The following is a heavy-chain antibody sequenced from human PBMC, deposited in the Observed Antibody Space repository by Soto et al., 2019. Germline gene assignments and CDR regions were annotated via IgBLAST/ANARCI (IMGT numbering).Heavy chain of an antibody. D-gene: IGHD3-3*01. V-gene: IGHV1-2*04. CDR2: INPNSGGT. J-gene: IGHJ6*02. CDR3: ARANFGGILRFLEWSSPYAMDV. Sequence: ASVKVSCKASGYTFTGYYMHWVRQAPGQGLEWMGWINPNSGGTNYAQKFQGWVTMTRDTSISTAYMELSRLRSDDTAVYYCARANFGGILRFLEWSSPYAMDVWGQGTTVTVSS. CDR1: GYTFTGYY.